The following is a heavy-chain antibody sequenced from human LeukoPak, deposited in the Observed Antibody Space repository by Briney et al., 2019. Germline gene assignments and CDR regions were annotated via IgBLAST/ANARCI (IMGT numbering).Heavy chain of an antibody. V-gene: IGHV4-34*01. Sequence: SETLSLTCAVYGGSFSGYYWSWIRQPPGKGLEWIGEINHSGSTNYNPSLKSRVTISVDTSKNQFSLKLSSVTAADTAVYYCARGRGTEEEYYDILTNYPNFDYWGQGTLVTVSS. J-gene: IGHJ4*02. CDR3: ARGRGTEEEYYDILTNYPNFDY. D-gene: IGHD3-9*01. CDR2: INHSGST. CDR1: GGSFSGYY.